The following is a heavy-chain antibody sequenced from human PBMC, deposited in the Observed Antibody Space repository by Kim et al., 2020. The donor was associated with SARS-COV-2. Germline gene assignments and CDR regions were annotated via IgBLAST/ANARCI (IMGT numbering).Heavy chain of an antibody. V-gene: IGHV4-61*01. Sequence: SETLSLTCTVSGGSVSSGSYYWSWIRQPPGKGLEWIGYIYYSGSTNYNPSLKSRVTISVDTSKNQFSLKLSSVTAAATAVYYCARVTSGSSDAFDIWGQG. D-gene: IGHD1-26*01. CDR3: ARVTSGSSDAFDI. CDR1: GGSVSSGSYY. J-gene: IGHJ3*02. CDR2: IYYSGST.